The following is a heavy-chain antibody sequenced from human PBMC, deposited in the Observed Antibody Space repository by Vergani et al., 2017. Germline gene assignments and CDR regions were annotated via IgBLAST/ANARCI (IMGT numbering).Heavy chain of an antibody. D-gene: IGHD1-26*01. CDR1: GYTFTSYG. J-gene: IGHJ5*02. CDR3: ASGKGPDGGSYYRSALDWFDP. V-gene: IGHV1-18*01. Sequence: QVQLVQSGAEVKKPGASVKVSCKASGYTFTSYGISWVRQAPGQGLEWMGWISAYNGNTNYAQKLQGRVTMSPDTSTSTAYMELRSLRSDDTSVYYCASGKGPDGGSYYRSALDWFDPWGQGTLVTVSS. CDR2: ISAYNGNT.